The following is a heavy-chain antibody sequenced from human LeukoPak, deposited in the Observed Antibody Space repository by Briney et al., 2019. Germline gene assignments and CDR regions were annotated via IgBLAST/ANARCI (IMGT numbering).Heavy chain of an antibody. D-gene: IGHD1-26*01. CDR2: ISYDGSNK. CDR1: GFTFSSYA. J-gene: IGHJ4*02. Sequence: GRSLRLSCAASGFTFSSYAMHWVRQAPGKGLEWVAVISYDGSNKYYADSAKGRFTISRDNSKNTLYLQMNSLRAEDTAVYYCARDSGGSYYLYYFDYWGQGTLVTVSS. V-gene: IGHV3-30*04. CDR3: ARDSGGSYYLYYFDY.